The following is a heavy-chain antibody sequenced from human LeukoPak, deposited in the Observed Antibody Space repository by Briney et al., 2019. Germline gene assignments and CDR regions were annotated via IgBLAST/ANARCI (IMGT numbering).Heavy chain of an antibody. CDR2: INWNGGST. D-gene: IGHD2-2*02. J-gene: IGHJ3*02. Sequence: PGGSLRLSCAASGFSFDDYGMSWVRQAPGKGLEWVSAINWNGGSTGDADSVGGRFTISRDNAKNSLYLQMNSLRAEDTALYYCARCSRSSTSCYSAFDIWGQGTMVTVSS. V-gene: IGHV3-20*04. CDR1: GFSFDDYG. CDR3: ARCSRSSTSCYSAFDI.